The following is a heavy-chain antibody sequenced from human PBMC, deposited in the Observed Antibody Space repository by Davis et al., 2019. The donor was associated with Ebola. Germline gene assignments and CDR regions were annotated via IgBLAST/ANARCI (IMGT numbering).Heavy chain of an antibody. V-gene: IGHV4-4*07. D-gene: IGHD2-15*01. J-gene: IGHJ5*02. Sequence: PSETLSLTCAVYGGSFSGYYWSWIRQPAGKGLEWIGRIYTSGSTNYNPSLKSRVTMSADTSKNQFSLKLSSVTAADTAVYYCARDRVSLLVVAERSWFDPWGQGTLVTVSS. CDR3: ARDRVSLLVVAERSWFDP. CDR2: IYTSGST. CDR1: GGSFSGYY.